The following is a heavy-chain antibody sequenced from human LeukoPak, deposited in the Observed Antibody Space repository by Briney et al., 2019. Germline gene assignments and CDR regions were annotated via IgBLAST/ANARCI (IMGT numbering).Heavy chain of an antibody. V-gene: IGHV3-21*06. J-gene: IGHJ4*02. CDR2: IISSGSYM. CDR1: GFTFSSYS. CDR3: AKYFRADSGNYYRSFDY. Sequence: PGGSLTLSCAASGFTFSSYSMNWVRQAPGKGLEWVSSIISSGSYMYYADSVKGRFTISRDNAKNSLYLQMNSLRAEGTAVYYCAKYFRADSGNYYRSFDYWGQGTLVTVSS. D-gene: IGHD1-26*01.